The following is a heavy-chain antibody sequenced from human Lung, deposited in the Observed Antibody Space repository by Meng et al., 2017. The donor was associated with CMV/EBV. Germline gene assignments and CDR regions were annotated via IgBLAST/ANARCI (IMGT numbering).Heavy chain of an antibody. CDR1: GYNFTNYW. J-gene: IGHJ4*01. D-gene: IGHD4-17*01. CDR3: ARLDDTSDYFSHFEY. Sequence: GEXXKISCEGSGYNFTNYWIGWVRQVSGKGLEWMGIIYPGDSDTRYSPSFQGQVTISVDKSISSAYLQWRSLEASDTAMYYCARLDDTSDYFSHFEYWGPGKXVNGAS. CDR2: IYPGDSDT. V-gene: IGHV5-51*01.